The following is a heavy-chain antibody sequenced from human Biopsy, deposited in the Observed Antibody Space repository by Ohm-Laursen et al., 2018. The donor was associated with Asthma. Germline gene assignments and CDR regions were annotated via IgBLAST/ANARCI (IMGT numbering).Heavy chain of an antibody. CDR2: IKHISE. J-gene: IGHJ3*02. Sequence: ASVKVSCKASGYTFSSYQMHWVRQAPGQGLEWLGMIKHISEYAQKFQGRVTMTRYTSTSTVYMELSSLRSEDTAVYYCARSMIVADGSDAFDIWGQGTMVTVSS. CDR3: ARSMIVADGSDAFDI. D-gene: IGHD3-22*01. CDR1: GYTFSSYQ. V-gene: IGHV1-46*01.